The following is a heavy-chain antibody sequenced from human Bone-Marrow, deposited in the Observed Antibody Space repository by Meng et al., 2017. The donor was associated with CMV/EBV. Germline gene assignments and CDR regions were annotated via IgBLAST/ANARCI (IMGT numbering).Heavy chain of an antibody. CDR3: ATLRYFDWPQQNYGMDV. D-gene: IGHD3-9*01. Sequence: VKVSCKASGYTFTSYGISWVRQAPGQGLEWMGWISAYNGNTNYAQKLQGRVTMTTDTSTSTAYMELRSLRSDDTAVYYCATLRYFDWPQQNYGMDVWGQGTTVTVSS. J-gene: IGHJ6*02. CDR1: GYTFTSYG. CDR2: ISAYNGNT. V-gene: IGHV1-18*01.